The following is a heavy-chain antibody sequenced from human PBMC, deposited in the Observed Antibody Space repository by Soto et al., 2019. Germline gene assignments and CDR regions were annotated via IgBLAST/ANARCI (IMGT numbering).Heavy chain of an antibody. CDR3: ARHRNDAFDI. V-gene: IGHV3-11*05. J-gene: IGHJ3*02. CDR1: GFTFSDYY. Sequence: QVQLVESGGGLVKPGGSLRLSCAASGFTFSDYYMSWIRQAPGKGLEWVSHITSSTSYTNYADSVKGRFTISRDNAKNSLFLQMNSLRAEDTAVYYYARHRNDAFDIWGQGTMVTVSS. CDR2: ITSSTSYT.